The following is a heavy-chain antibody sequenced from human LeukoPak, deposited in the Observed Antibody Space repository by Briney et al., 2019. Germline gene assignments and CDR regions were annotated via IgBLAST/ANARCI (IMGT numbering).Heavy chain of an antibody. Sequence: ASVKVSCMASGYTFTAYYLNWVRQAPGQGLEWMGWINPNSGGTNYAQKYQGRVTMTRDTAISTAYMELSSLRSDDTAMYYCTRALGSDYWGQGTLVSVST. CDR3: TRALGSDY. J-gene: IGHJ4*02. CDR1: GYTFTAYY. V-gene: IGHV1-2*02. CDR2: INPNSGGT. D-gene: IGHD1-26*01.